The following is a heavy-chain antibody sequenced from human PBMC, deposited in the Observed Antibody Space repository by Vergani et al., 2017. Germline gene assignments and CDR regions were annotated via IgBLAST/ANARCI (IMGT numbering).Heavy chain of an antibody. J-gene: IGHJ3*02. CDR1: GFTFSSYA. CDR3: ARKVILFDAFDI. D-gene: IGHD2-15*01. Sequence: QVQLVESGGGVVQPGRSLRLSCAASGFTFSSYAMHWVRQAPGKGLEWVAVISYDGSNKYHADSVKGRFTISRDNSKNTLYLQMNSLRAEDTAVYYCARKVILFDAFDIWGQGTKVTVSS. CDR2: ISYDGSNK. V-gene: IGHV3-30*04.